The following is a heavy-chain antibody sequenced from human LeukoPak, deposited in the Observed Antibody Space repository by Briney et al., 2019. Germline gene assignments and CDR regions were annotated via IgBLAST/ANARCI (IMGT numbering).Heavy chain of an antibody. J-gene: IGHJ3*02. CDR2: ISAIGSSN. Sequence: PVRSPRLSCAASGFTLSSFEMNWVRQATGKGLEGVSYISAIGSSNYQQDSVKGRFTISRDNDRNFLYLQMHSLSAEDTALYYCVQLRGKRTDGFDIWGQGTLLTVSS. D-gene: IGHD1-1*01. CDR3: VQLRGKRTDGFDI. V-gene: IGHV3-48*03. CDR1: GFTLSSFE.